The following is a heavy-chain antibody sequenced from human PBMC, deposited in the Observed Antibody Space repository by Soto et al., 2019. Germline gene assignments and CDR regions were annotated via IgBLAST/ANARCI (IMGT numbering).Heavy chain of an antibody. CDR1: GGSITTYY. CDR2: MYYSGST. CDR3: ARDYDSSGYYYQY. Sequence: QVQLQESGPGLVKPSETLSLTCTVSGGSITTYYWSWIRQPPGKGLGWIGYMYYSGSTNYNPSLKSRVTXSXDXXKNQFSLKLSSVTAADTAVYYCARDYDSSGYYYQYWGQGTLVTVSS. D-gene: IGHD3-22*01. J-gene: IGHJ4*02. V-gene: IGHV4-59*01.